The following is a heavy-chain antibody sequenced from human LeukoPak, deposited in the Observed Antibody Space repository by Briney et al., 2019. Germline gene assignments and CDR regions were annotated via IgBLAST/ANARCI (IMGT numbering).Heavy chain of an antibody. J-gene: IGHJ5*02. CDR3: ARDWRDSSGYSWFDP. CDR1: GLTVSSNY. D-gene: IGHD3-22*01. CDR2: IYSGGST. V-gene: IGHV3-66*01. Sequence: GGSLRLSCAASGLTVSSNYMSWVRQAPGQGLEWVSVIYSGGSTYYADSVKGRFTISRDNSKNTLYLQMNSLRAEDTAVYYCARDWRDSSGYSWFDPWGQGTLVTVSS.